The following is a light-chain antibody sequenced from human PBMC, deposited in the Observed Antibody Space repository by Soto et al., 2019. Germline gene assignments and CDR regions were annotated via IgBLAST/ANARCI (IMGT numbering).Light chain of an antibody. CDR3: SSYAGSNNLL. CDR2: EVT. V-gene: IGLV2-8*01. Sequence: QSALTQPPSASGSPGQSVTISCTGTNSDVGTYNYVSWYQQHPGKAPKLLIYEVTKRPSGVPDRFSGSKSGNTASLTVSGLQAEDEADYYCSSYAGSNNLLFGGGTKGTVL. CDR1: NSDVGTYNY. J-gene: IGLJ2*01.